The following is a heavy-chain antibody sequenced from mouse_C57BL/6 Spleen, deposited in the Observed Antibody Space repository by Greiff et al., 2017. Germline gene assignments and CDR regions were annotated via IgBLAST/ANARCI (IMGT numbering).Heavy chain of an antibody. J-gene: IGHJ2*01. CDR2: INPNNGGT. CDR1: GYTFTDYN. Sequence: EVQLQQSGPELVKPGASVKMSCKASGYTFTDYNMHWVKQSHGKSLEWIGYINPNNGGTSYNQKFKGKATLTVNKSSSTAYMELRSLTSEDSAVYYCAPYYGSSYEYFDYWGQGTTLTVSS. D-gene: IGHD1-1*01. V-gene: IGHV1-22*01. CDR3: APYYGSSYEYFDY.